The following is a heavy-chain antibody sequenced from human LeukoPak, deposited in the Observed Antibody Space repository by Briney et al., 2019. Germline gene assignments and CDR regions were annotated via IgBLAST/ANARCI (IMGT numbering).Heavy chain of an antibody. Sequence: GGSLRLSCGASGFTFSSYAMSWVRQAPGKGLEWVSAISGSGGSTYYADSVKGRFTISRDNSKNTLYLQMNSLRAEDTAVYYCAKDLYYYDSSRYFNWGQGTLVTVSS. CDR2: ISGSGGST. J-gene: IGHJ4*02. CDR1: GFTFSSYA. D-gene: IGHD3-22*01. CDR3: AKDLYYYDSSRYFN. V-gene: IGHV3-23*01.